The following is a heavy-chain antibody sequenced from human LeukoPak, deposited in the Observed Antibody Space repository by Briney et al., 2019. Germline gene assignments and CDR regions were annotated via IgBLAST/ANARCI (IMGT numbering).Heavy chain of an antibody. CDR1: GYTLTELS. CDR2: FDPEDGET. Sequence: ASVKVSCKVSGYTLTELSMHWVRQAPGKGLEWMGGFDPEDGETIYAQKFQGRVTMTEDTSTDTAYMELRSLRSDDTAVHYCARVYSGSYYTGYFDYWGQGTLVTVSS. D-gene: IGHD1-26*01. J-gene: IGHJ4*02. V-gene: IGHV1-24*01. CDR3: ARVYSGSYYTGYFDY.